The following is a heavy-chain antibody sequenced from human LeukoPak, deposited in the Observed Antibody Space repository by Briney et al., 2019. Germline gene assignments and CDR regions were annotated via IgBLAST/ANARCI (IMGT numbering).Heavy chain of an antibody. V-gene: IGHV3-13*01. CDR1: GFTFSSYD. D-gene: IGHD6-13*01. CDR3: ARVAAAGKGFDY. J-gene: IGHJ4*02. Sequence: GGSLRLSCATFGFTFSSYDMHWVRQAPGKGLDWVSAIDIAGDTYYPGSVKGRFTISRENAKNSLYLQMNSLRAGDTAVYYCARVAAAGKGFDYWGQGTLVTVSS. CDR2: IDIAGDT.